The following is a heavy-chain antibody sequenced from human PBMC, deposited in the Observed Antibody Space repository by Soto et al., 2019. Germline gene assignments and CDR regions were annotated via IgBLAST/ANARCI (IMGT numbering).Heavy chain of an antibody. D-gene: IGHD3-22*01. J-gene: IGHJ4*02. V-gene: IGHV3-30*18. CDR3: AKVCVYDSSGGSFDD. CDR2: ISYDGSNK. CDR1: GFTFSSYG. Sequence: QVQLVESGGGVVQPGRSLRLSCAASGFTFSSYGMHWVRQTPGKGLEWVAVISYDGSNKYYADSVKGRFTISRDNSKNTLNLQMNSLIAENRAVYYCAKVCVYDSSGGSFDDWGQGTLVTVSS.